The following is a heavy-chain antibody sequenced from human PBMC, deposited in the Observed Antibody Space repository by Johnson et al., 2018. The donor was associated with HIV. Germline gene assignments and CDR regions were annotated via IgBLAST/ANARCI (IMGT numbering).Heavy chain of an antibody. J-gene: IGHJ3*02. Sequence: ACLKGRFTISRDNSKNTLYLQMGRLRAEDTALYYCARGSYDGDAFDIWGQGTMVTVSS. D-gene: IGHD1-26*01. CDR3: ARGSYDGDAFDI. V-gene: IGHV3-30*14.